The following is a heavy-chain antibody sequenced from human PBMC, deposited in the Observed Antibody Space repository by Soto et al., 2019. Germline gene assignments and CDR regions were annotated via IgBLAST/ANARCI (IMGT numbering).Heavy chain of an antibody. CDR1: GGSINSYY. V-gene: IGHV4-59*08. CDR2: IFYSGNT. J-gene: IGHJ4*02. CDR3: ARHAPGGPFDS. Sequence: QVQLQESGPGLVKPSETLSLTCTVSGGSINSYYWSWIRQSPGKGLEWIGYIFYSGNTNYNPSLNSRVTLSVDPSKNQFSLKLTSVTAADPAVYYCARHAPGGPFDSWGQGTLVTVSS.